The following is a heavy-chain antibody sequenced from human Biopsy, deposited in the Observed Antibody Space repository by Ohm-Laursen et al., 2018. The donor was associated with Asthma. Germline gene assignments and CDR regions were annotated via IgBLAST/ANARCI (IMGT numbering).Heavy chain of an antibody. D-gene: IGHD3-16*01. J-gene: IGHJ4*02. Sequence: SETLSLTCIVSGGSISSDYWSWIRQPPGKGLEWIGLSSYSGFRKYNPSLKSRVTISVDTSKNQLSLNLTSVIAADTAVYYCARDQGDSKFDYWGQGILVTVSS. CDR3: ARDQGDSKFDY. CDR1: GGSISSDY. V-gene: IGHV4-59*01. CDR2: SSYSGFR.